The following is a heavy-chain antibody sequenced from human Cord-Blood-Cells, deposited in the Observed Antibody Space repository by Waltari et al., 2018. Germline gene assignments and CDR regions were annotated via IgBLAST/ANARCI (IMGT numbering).Heavy chain of an antibody. CDR1: GFTFYAHG. J-gene: IGHJ3*02. CDR3: ARAQTDGYNDAFDI. D-gene: IGHD5-12*01. Sequence: EVQLVESGGGVVRPGGSRRLYCAASGFTFYAHGMHRLRPAPGKGLEWVSGINWNGGSTGYADSVKGRFTISRDNAKNSLYLQMNSLRAEDTALYHCARAQTDGYNDAFDIWGQGTMVTVSS. CDR2: INWNGGST. V-gene: IGHV3-20*01.